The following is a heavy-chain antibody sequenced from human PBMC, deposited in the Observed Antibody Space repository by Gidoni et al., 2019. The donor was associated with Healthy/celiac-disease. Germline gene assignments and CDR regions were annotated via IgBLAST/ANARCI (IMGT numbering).Heavy chain of an antibody. Sequence: QVQLQESGPGLVKPSQTLSLTCTVSGGSISSGSYYWSWIRQPAGKGLEWIGRIYTSGSTNYNPSLKSRVTISVDTSKNQFSLKLSSVTAADTAVYYCARTGYSSSWYGYWGQGTLVTVSS. D-gene: IGHD6-13*01. CDR3: ARTGYSSSWYGY. V-gene: IGHV4-61*02. J-gene: IGHJ4*02. CDR1: GGSISSGSYY. CDR2: IYTSGST.